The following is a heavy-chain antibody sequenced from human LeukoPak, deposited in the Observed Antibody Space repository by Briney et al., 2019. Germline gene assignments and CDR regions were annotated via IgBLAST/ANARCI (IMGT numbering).Heavy chain of an antibody. CDR3: ARDSPTTLPAANIYPLGYMDV. CDR1: GGSISSSSYY. Sequence: PSETLSLTCTVSGGSISSSSYYWGWIRQPPGKGLEWIGSIYYSGSTYYNPSLKSRVTISVDTSKNQFSLKLSSVTAADTAVYYCARDSPTTLPAANIYPLGYMDVWGKGTTVTVSS. D-gene: IGHD2-2*01. V-gene: IGHV4-39*07. CDR2: IYYSGST. J-gene: IGHJ6*03.